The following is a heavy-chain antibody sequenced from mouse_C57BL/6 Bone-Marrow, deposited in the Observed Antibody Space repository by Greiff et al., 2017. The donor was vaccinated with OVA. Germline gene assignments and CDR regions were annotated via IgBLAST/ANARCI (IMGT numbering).Heavy chain of an antibody. CDR3: ARQTDYDGAMDY. CDR2: ISSGGSYT. CDR1: GFTFSSYG. Sequence: EVQVVESGGDLVKPGGSLKLSCAASGFTFSSYGMSWVRQTPDKRLEWVATISSGGSYTYYPDSVKGRFTISRDNAKNTLYLQMSSLKSEDTAMYYCARQTDYDGAMDYWGQGTSVTVSS. D-gene: IGHD2-4*01. V-gene: IGHV5-6*01. J-gene: IGHJ4*01.